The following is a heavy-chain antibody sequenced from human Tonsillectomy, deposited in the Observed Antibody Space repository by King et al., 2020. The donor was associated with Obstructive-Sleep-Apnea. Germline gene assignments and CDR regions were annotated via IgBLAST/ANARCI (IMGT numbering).Heavy chain of an antibody. V-gene: IGHV3-66*01. J-gene: IGHJ4*02. Sequence: VQLVESGGGLVQPGGSLRLSCAASGFTVSSNYMSWGRQAPGKGLEWVSFIYSGGSTYYADSVKGRFTISRDNSKNTLCLKMNSLRAEDTAVYYCARGGGNSILSPFDYWGQGTLVTVSS. CDR1: GFTVSSNY. D-gene: IGHD4-23*01. CDR2: IYSGGST. CDR3: ARGGGNSILSPFDY.